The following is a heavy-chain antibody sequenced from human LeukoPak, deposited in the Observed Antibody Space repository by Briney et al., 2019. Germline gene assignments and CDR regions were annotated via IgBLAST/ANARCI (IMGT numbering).Heavy chain of an antibody. CDR1: GFTVSSNY. CDR2: HYTGGTT. D-gene: IGHD2-15*01. CDR3: ATLKRGYGGYFDL. J-gene: IGHJ2*01. Sequence: GGSLRLSCAGSGFTVSSNYMSWVPQAPGTGLEWVSVHYTGGTTYYADSVRGRFTISRDNSKNTVYLQMSRLRDEDTAVYYCATLKRGYGGYFDLWGRGTLVTVSS. V-gene: IGHV3-66*04.